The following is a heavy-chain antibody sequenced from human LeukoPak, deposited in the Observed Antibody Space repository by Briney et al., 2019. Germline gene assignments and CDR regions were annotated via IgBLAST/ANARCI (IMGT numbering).Heavy chain of an antibody. D-gene: IGHD3-10*01. V-gene: IGHV4-4*07. CDR2: IYTSGST. Sequence: MPSETLSLTCTVSGGSISSYYWSWIRQPAGKGLEWIGRIYTSGSTNYNPSLKSRVTMSVDTSKNQFSLKLSSVTAADTAVYYCARDQGGSGMGQLLTVLDYYYYYMDVWGKGTTVTVSS. J-gene: IGHJ6*03. CDR3: ARDQGGSGMGQLLTVLDYYYYYMDV. CDR1: GGSISSYY.